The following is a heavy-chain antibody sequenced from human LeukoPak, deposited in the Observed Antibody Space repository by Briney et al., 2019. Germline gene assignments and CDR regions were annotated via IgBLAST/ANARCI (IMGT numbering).Heavy chain of an antibody. J-gene: IGHJ4*02. CDR1: GFTFSSYS. D-gene: IGHD3-22*01. CDR2: MWNDGDNE. CDR3: ARGYYDRSGYSSRIDY. Sequence: PGGSLRLSCAASGFTFSSYSMNWVRQAPGTGLEGVAVMWNDGDNEYYADSVKGRFTFSRDNSKNTLYLQMNSLRVEDTAVYYCARGYYDRSGYSSRIDYWGQGTLVTVSS. V-gene: IGHV3-33*08.